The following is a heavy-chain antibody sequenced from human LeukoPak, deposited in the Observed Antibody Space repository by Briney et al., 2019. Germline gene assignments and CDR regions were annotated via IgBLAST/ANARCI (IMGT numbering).Heavy chain of an antibody. Sequence: GGSLRLSCAASGFTFSSYGMSWVRQAPGKGLEWVSAISGSGGSTYYADSVKGRFTISRDNSKNTLCLQMNSLRAEDTAVYYCAKSVADTAMVIDYWGQGTLVTVSS. CDR1: GFTFSSYG. V-gene: IGHV3-23*01. CDR2: ISGSGGST. CDR3: AKSVADTAMVIDY. D-gene: IGHD5-18*01. J-gene: IGHJ4*02.